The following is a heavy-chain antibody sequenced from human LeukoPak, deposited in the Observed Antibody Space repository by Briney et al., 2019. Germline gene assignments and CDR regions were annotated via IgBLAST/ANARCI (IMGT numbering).Heavy chain of an antibody. J-gene: IGHJ4*02. Sequence: GGSLRLSCAASGFTFSNYTMQWVRQAPGKGLEWVAVISYDGSNKYYADSVKGRFTTSRDNSKNMLYLQMNSLRAEDTAVYYCAREQIVAGQFDYWGQGTLVTVSS. CDR2: ISYDGSNK. D-gene: IGHD5-12*01. CDR1: GFTFSNYT. V-gene: IGHV3-30*04. CDR3: AREQIVAGQFDY.